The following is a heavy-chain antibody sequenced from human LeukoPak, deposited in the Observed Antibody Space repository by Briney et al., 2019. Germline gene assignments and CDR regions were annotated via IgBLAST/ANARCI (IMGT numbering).Heavy chain of an antibody. Sequence: PSETLSLTCTVSGGSISSYYWSWIRQPAGKGLEWIGRIYTSGSTNYNPSLKSRVTMSVDTSKNQFSLKLSSVTAADTAVYYCARESLVAGTDYYYYGMDVWGQGTTVTVSS. CDR2: IYTSGST. J-gene: IGHJ6*02. CDR3: ARESLVAGTDYYYYGMDV. V-gene: IGHV4-4*07. CDR1: GGSISSYY. D-gene: IGHD6-19*01.